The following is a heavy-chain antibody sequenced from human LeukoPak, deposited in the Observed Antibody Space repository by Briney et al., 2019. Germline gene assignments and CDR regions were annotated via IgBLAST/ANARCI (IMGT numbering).Heavy chain of an antibody. CDR3: ARDDYGVFDAFDV. Sequence: SETLSLTCTVSGGSISSHYWSWLRQPPGKGLEWIGYIYNSGSTNYNPSLKSRVTISLDTSKNQFSLHLTSVTAADTAVYFCARDDYGVFDAFDVWGQGTVVTVSS. CDR2: IYNSGST. J-gene: IGHJ3*01. V-gene: IGHV4-59*08. D-gene: IGHD3-16*01. CDR1: GGSISSHY.